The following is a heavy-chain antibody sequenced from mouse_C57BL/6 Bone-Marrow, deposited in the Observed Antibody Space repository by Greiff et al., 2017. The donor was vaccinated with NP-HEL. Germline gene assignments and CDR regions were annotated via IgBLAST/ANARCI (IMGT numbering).Heavy chain of an antibody. Sequence: VQLQQSGPELVKPGASVKIPCKASGYTFTDYNMDWVKQSHGKSLEWIGDINPNNGGTIYNQKFKGKATLTVDKSSSTAYMERRSLTSEDTAVYYCARSVDYYGSSLYWYFDVWGTGTTVTVSS. CDR3: ARSVDYYGSSLYWYFDV. D-gene: IGHD1-1*01. CDR1: GYTFTDYN. V-gene: IGHV1-18*01. CDR2: INPNNGGT. J-gene: IGHJ1*03.